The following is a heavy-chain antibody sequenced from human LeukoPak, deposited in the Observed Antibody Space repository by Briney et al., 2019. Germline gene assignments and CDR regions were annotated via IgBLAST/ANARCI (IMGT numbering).Heavy chain of an antibody. CDR2: IYTSGST. J-gene: IGHJ4*02. CDR1: GGSINNYY. D-gene: IGHD1-26*01. CDR3: TRGGELMNF. V-gene: IGHV4-4*07. Sequence: SETLSLTCTVSGGSINNYYWTWIRQPAGKRLEWIGRIYTSGSTNYNPSLKSQVTISIDASKNQFSLRLSSVTAADTAVYYCTRGGELMNFWGQGTLVTVSS.